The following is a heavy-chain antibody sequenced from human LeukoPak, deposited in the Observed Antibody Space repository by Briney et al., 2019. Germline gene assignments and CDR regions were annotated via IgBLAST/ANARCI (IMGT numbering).Heavy chain of an antibody. CDR3: AKERTGGLPFDY. CDR2: ISGSRGTT. Sequence: GGSLRLSCAASGFTFSNYAMSRVRQAPGKGLEWVSGISGSRGTTYYADSVKGRLTISRDNSKNTLYLQMNSLRADDTAVYYCAKERTGGLPFDYWGQGTLVTVSS. CDR1: GFTFSNYA. V-gene: IGHV3-23*01. D-gene: IGHD4-23*01. J-gene: IGHJ4*02.